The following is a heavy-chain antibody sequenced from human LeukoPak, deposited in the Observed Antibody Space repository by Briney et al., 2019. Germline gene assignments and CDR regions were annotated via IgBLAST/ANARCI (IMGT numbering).Heavy chain of an antibody. Sequence: AASVKVSCKASGYTFTSYAMNWVRQAPGQGLEWMGWINTNTGNPTYAQGFTGRFVFSLDTSVSTAYLQISSLKAEDTAVYYCARVDLPYSSSWYPGIAVAEDYWGQGTLVTVSS. CDR2: INTNTGNP. CDR3: ARVDLPYSSSWYPGIAVAEDY. CDR1: GYTFTSYA. J-gene: IGHJ4*02. V-gene: IGHV7-4-1*02. D-gene: IGHD6-13*01.